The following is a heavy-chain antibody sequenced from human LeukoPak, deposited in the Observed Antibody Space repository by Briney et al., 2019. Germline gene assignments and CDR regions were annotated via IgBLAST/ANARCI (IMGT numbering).Heavy chain of an antibody. Sequence: SETLSLTCTVSGYSISSGYYWGWIRQPPGKGLEWIGRIYSSGSTNYNPSLKSRVTISADTSKNQLSLKLSSVTAADTAVYYCARTYYYDNGGPAEAFDIWGQGTMVTVSS. V-gene: IGHV4-38-2*02. CDR2: IYSSGST. CDR3: ARTYYYDNGGPAEAFDI. CDR1: GYSISSGYY. D-gene: IGHD3-22*01. J-gene: IGHJ3*02.